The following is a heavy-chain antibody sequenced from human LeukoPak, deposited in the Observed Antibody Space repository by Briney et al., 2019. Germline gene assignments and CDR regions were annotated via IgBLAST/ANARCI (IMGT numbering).Heavy chain of an antibody. CDR1: GGSISSYY. Sequence: SETLSLTCSVSGGSISSYYWSWIRQPAGKGLEWIGRTYTSGSTNYNPSLKSRVTMSVDTSKNQFSLRLSSVTAADTAVYYCARSPRDENLFDYWGQGTLVTVSS. CDR3: ARSPRDENLFDY. CDR2: TYTSGST. V-gene: IGHV4-4*07. J-gene: IGHJ4*02. D-gene: IGHD5-24*01.